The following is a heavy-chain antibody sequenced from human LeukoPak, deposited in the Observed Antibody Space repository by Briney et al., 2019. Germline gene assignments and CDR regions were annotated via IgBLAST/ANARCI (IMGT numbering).Heavy chain of an antibody. V-gene: IGHV4-59*01. CDR2: IYYSGST. CDR1: GGSIRSYY. Sequence: PSETLSLTCTVSGGSIRSYYWSWIRQPPGKGLEWIGYIYYSGSTNYNPSLKSRVTISVDTSKNQFSLKLSSVTAADTAVYYCARNGARYYYGMDVWGQGTTVTVSS. D-gene: IGHD2-8*01. CDR3: ARNGARYYYGMDV. J-gene: IGHJ6*02.